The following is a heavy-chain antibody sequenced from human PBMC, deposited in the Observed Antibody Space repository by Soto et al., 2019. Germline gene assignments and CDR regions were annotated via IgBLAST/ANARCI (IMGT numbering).Heavy chain of an antibody. J-gene: IGHJ4*02. V-gene: IGHV1-18*01. D-gene: IGHD1-26*01. Sequence: ASVKVSCKASGYTFTSYGISWVRQSPGQGLEWMGWISAYNGNTNYAKKLQGRVTMNTDTSTSTAYMELRSLISDDTAVYYCARVTQRGSYNYDYWGQGTLVTVSS. CDR2: ISAYNGNT. CDR3: ARVTQRGSYNYDY. CDR1: GYTFTSYG.